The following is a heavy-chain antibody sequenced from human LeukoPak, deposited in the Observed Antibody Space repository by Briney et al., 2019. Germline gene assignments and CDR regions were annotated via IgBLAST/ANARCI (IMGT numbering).Heavy chain of an antibody. CDR1: GYSISSGYY. Sequence: PSETLSLTCTVSGYSISSGYYWGWIRQPPGKGLEWIGSIYHSGSTYYNPSHKSRVTISVDTSKNQFSLKLSSVTAADTAVYYCARDYDGYKPRNVFDYWGQGTLVTVPS. CDR2: IYHSGST. J-gene: IGHJ4*02. CDR3: ARDYDGYKPRNVFDY. D-gene: IGHD5-24*01. V-gene: IGHV4-38-2*02.